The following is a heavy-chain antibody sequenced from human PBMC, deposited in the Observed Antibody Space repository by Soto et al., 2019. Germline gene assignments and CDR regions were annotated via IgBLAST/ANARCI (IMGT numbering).Heavy chain of an antibody. Sequence: GGSLRLSCAASGFTFSGSAMHWVRQASGKGLEWVDRIRSKANSYATAYAASVKGRFTISRDDSKNTAYLQMNSLKTEDTAVYYCTQNYEDCSSTSCYESDYYYGMDVWGQGTTVTVSS. CDR2: IRSKANSYAT. D-gene: IGHD2-2*01. V-gene: IGHV3-73*01. CDR3: TQNYEDCSSTSCYESDYYYGMDV. J-gene: IGHJ6*02. CDR1: GFTFSGSA.